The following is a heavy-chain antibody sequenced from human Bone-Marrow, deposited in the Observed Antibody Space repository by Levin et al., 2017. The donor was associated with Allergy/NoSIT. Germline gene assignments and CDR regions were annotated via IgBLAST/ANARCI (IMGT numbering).Heavy chain of an antibody. V-gene: IGHV3-23*01. CDR1: GFTFSTYV. CDR3: ATARREESYGDVYYFDS. Sequence: GESLKISCAASGFTFSTYVMSWVRQAPGKGLEWVSGISASGGTTYYADSVKGRFTISRDNSKNTLYLQMNSLRAEDTAVYYCATARREESYGDVYYFDSWGQGTLVTGSS. J-gene: IGHJ4*02. CDR2: ISASGGTT. D-gene: IGHD4-17*01.